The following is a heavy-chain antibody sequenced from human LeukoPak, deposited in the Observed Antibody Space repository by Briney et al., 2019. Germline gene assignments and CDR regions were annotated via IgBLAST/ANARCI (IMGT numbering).Heavy chain of an antibody. V-gene: IGHV3-53*01. CDR1: GFTVSSNY. CDR2: IYSGGST. CDR3: AKDLTYQLLLYG. J-gene: IGHJ4*02. Sequence: GGSLRLSCAASGFTVSSNYMSWVRQAPGKGLEWVSVIYSGGSTYYADSVKGRFTISRDNSKNTLYLQMNSLRAEDTAVYYCAKDLTYQLLLYGWGQGTLVTVSS. D-gene: IGHD2-2*01.